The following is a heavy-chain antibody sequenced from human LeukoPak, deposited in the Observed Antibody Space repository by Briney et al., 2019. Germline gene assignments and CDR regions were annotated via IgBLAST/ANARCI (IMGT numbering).Heavy chain of an antibody. Sequence: SETLSLTCTVSGGSISGYYWGWIRQPPGKGLEWIGSIYHSGSTYYNPSLKSRVTISVDTSKNQFSLKLSSVTAADTAVYYCARTEYSSSPYYYYYMDVWGKGTTVTVSS. CDR3: ARTEYSSSPYYYYYMDV. CDR2: IYHSGST. V-gene: IGHV4-38-2*02. J-gene: IGHJ6*03. D-gene: IGHD6-6*01. CDR1: GGSISGYY.